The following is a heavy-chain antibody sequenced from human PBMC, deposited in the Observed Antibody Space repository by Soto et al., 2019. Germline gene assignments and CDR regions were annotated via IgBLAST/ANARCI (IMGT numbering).Heavy chain of an antibody. J-gene: IGHJ4*02. CDR2: ISYDGSEK. Sequence: GGSLRLSCAASIFSFSTYGMHWVCQAPGKGLEWVAVISYDGSEKYYADSVKGRFTVSRDNSKNTLYLQVNSLRAEDTAVYYCAKDRPSRNTGYDFDADYWGQGTLVTVSS. CDR1: IFSFSTYG. CDR3: AKDRPSRNTGYDFDADY. V-gene: IGHV3-30*18. D-gene: IGHD5-12*01.